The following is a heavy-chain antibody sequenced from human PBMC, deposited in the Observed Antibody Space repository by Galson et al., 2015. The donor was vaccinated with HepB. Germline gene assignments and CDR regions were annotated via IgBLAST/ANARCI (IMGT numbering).Heavy chain of an antibody. J-gene: IGHJ3*02. CDR3: AVGVGDGYNWGLDAFDI. CDR2: INTNTGNP. V-gene: IGHV7-4-1*02. CDR1: GYTFTSYA. D-gene: IGHD5-24*01. Sequence: SVKVSCKASGYTFTSYAMNWVRQAPGQGLEWMGWINTNTGNPTYAQGFTGRFVFSLDTSVSTAYLQISSLKAEDTAVYYCAVGVGDGYNWGLDAFDIWGQGTMVTVSS.